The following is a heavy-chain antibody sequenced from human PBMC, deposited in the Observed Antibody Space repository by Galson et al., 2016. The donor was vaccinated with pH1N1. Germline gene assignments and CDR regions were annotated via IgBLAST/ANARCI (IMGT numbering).Heavy chain of an antibody. CDR2: INPNSGDT. CDR3: ARELKGGHYSSSGTYSIRPWFVDV. J-gene: IGHJ2*01. Sequence: SVKVSCKASGYIFSTYYIHWVRQAPGQGLEWMGWINPNSGDTSYGQKFLGRVTVTTDTSVSTAYMELRRLKSDDTAVYFCARELKGGHYSSSGTYSIRPWFVDVCGRGTLVTVSS. V-gene: IGHV1-2*02. D-gene: IGHD3-10*01. CDR1: GYIFSTYY.